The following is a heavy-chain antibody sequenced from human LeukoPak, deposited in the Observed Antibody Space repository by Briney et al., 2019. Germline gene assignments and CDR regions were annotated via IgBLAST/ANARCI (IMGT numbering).Heavy chain of an antibody. Sequence: GSLRLSCAASGFTFSNYSMNWVRQAPGKGLEWVSSISSSSSYIYYADSVKGRFTISRDNAKNSLYLQMSSLRAEDTAVYYCARVPPNYYDSSGLAAFDIWGQGTMVTVSS. CDR3: ARVPPNYYDSSGLAAFDI. V-gene: IGHV3-21*01. CDR1: GFTFSNYS. J-gene: IGHJ3*02. D-gene: IGHD3-22*01. CDR2: ISSSSSYI.